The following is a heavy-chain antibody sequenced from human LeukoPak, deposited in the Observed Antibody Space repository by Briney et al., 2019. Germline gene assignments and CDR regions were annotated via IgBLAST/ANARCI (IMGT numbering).Heavy chain of an antibody. CDR2: INPSGGST. CDR3: ARDAYYDSSDQFDY. J-gene: IGHJ4*02. D-gene: IGHD3-22*01. V-gene: IGHV1-46*01. CDR1: GYTFTSYY. Sequence: ASVKVSCKASGYTFTSYYIHWVRQAPGQGLEWMGIINPSGGSTSYAQTFQGRVTMTRGTSTSTVYMELSSLRSEDTAIYYCARDAYYDSSDQFDYWGQGTLVTVSS.